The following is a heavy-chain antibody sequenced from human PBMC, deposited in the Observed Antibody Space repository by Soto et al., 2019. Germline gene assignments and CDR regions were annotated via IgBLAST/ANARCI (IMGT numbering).Heavy chain of an antibody. D-gene: IGHD2-2*01. J-gene: IGHJ6*02. CDR1: GGSFSCYY. V-gene: IGHV4-34*01. CDR3: ARGRVDQVXVPATRHYYYYYYGMDV. Sequence: PSETLSLTCAVYGGSFSCYYWSWIRQPPGKGLEWIGEINHSGSTNYNPSLKSRVTISVDTSKNQFSLKLSSVTAADTAVYYCARGRVDQVXVPATRHYYYYYYGMDVWGQGTTVTVSS. CDR2: INHSGST.